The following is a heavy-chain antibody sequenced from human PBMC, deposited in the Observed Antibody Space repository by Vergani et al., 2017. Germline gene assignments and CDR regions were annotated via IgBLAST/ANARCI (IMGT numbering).Heavy chain of an antibody. CDR3: ARTLGRTITCHSKACGFDS. CDR1: GFSLSSGGMR. D-gene: IGHD3-10*01. J-gene: IGHJ5*01. Sequence: QVTLKESGPALVKPTQTLTLTCSLSGFSLSSGGMRVSWIRQPPGKALEWLARIDWDNTKVYSSSLKSRLFISKDISKNEVVLTMTNMDPVDTATYYCARTLGRTITCHSKACGFDSWGQGILVTVS. V-gene: IGHV2-70*04. CDR2: IDWDNTK.